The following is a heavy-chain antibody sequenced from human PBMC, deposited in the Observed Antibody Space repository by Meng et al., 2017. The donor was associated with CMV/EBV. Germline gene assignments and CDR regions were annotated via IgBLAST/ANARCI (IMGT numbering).Heavy chain of an antibody. CDR1: GGTFSSYT. Sequence: SVKVSCKASGGTFSSYTISWVRQAPGQGLEWRGRIIPILGIANYAQKFQGRVTITADKSTSTAYMELSSLRSEDTAVYYCASNSITIFGVVTNTNYYYYGMDVWGQGTTVTVSS. CDR2: IIPILGIA. D-gene: IGHD3-3*01. V-gene: IGHV1-69*02. J-gene: IGHJ6*02. CDR3: ASNSITIFGVVTNTNYYYYGMDV.